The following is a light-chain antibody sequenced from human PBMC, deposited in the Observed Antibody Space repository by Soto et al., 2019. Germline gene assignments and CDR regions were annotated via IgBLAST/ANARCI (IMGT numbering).Light chain of an antibody. Sequence: QSALTQPASVSGSPGQSITISCAGTSSDIGGYNYVSWYQQHPGKAPKVMIYEVSNRPSGVSNRFSGSKSGNTASLTISGLQAEDFAVYHCQQYNNWPPWTFGQGTK. CDR1: SSDIGGYNY. CDR3: QQYNNWPPWT. J-gene: IGLJ3*02. CDR2: EVS. V-gene: IGLV2-14*01.